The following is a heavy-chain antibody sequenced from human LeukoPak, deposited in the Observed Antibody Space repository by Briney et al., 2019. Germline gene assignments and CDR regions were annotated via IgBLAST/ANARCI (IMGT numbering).Heavy chain of an antibody. J-gene: IGHJ4*02. Sequence: SETLSLTCSVSGGAIGSDGYYWNWIRQHPGKGLEWIGYIYYSGSASYNPSLKSRVTISVDTSKNQFSLRLSSVTAADTAVYYCARGSYYGFSGDSLGQGSLVTVSS. V-gene: IGHV4-31*03. CDR2: IYYSGSA. D-gene: IGHD3-10*01. CDR1: GGAIGSDGYY. CDR3: ARGSYYGFSGDS.